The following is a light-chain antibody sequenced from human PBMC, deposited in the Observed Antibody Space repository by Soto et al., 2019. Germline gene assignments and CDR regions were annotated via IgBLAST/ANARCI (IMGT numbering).Light chain of an antibody. Sequence: EVVMTQSPATLSVSPGDRATLSCRASHSVSNNLAWYQHKPGQAPRLLIYDASTRATGIPARFSGSGSGTAFALTISSLQSEDFAIFCCQQYNYWPETFGPGTKVDIK. J-gene: IGKJ3*01. CDR1: HSVSNN. CDR2: DAS. V-gene: IGKV3-15*01. CDR3: QQYNYWPET.